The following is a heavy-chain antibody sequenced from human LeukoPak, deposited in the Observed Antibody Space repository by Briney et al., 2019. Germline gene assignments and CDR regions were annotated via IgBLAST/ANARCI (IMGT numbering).Heavy chain of an antibody. D-gene: IGHD3-10*01. J-gene: IGHJ4*02. CDR3: ARHDYGSGSYLDH. CDR1: GGSISDYY. CDR2: ISNSGST. V-gene: IGHV4-59*08. Sequence: SETLSPTCTVSGGSISDYYWSWIRQPPGKGLEWIGYISNSGSTNYNASLKSRVTVSVDTSMNQLSLRLTSVTAADTAVYYCARHDYGSGSYLDHWGQGTLVTVSS.